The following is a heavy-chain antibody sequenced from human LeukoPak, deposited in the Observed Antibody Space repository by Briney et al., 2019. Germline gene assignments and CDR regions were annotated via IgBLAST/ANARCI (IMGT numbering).Heavy chain of an antibody. CDR3: ARGQGGNYYLNYFDY. J-gene: IGHJ4*02. Sequence: KPSETLSLTCTVSGGSISGHYWSWIRQPPGKGLEWIGHFYYSGSTTYNPSLKSRVTFSVDTSRNQFSLKLTSVTAADTALYYCARGQGGNYYLNYFDYWGQGALVSVSS. V-gene: IGHV4-59*11. D-gene: IGHD1-26*01. CDR2: FYYSGST. CDR1: GGSISGHY.